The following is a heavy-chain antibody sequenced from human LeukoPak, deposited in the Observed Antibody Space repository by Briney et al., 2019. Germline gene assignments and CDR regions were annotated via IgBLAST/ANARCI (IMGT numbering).Heavy chain of an antibody. Sequence: PGGSLRLSCPASGFTFSSYAMSWVRQPPGKGLEWVSAIRGSGGSTYYADSVKGRFTIPRDNSKHTLYLQVNSLRAEDTAVYCCARDSQLWLYWGSDYWGEGTLVTVSS. CDR3: ARDSQLWLYWGSDY. CDR2: IRGSGGST. V-gene: IGHV3-23*01. CDR1: GFTFSSYA. D-gene: IGHD5-18*01. J-gene: IGHJ4*02.